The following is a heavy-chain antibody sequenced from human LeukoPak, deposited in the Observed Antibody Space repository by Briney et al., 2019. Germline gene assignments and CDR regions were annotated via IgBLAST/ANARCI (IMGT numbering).Heavy chain of an antibody. D-gene: IGHD6-6*01. J-gene: IGHJ6*02. CDR3: AKGTSSSAYYYYGMDV. V-gene: IGHV3-23*01. CDR1: GFTFSSYA. Sequence: GGSLRLSCAASGFTFSSYAMSWVRQAPGKGLEWVSAISGSGGSTYYADSVKGRFTISRDNSKNTLYLQMNSLRAEDTAVYYCAKGTSSSAYYYYGMDVWGQGTMVTVSS. CDR2: ISGSGGST.